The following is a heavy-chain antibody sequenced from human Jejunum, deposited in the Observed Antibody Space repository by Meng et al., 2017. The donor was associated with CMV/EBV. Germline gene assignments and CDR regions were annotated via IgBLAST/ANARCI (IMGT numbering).Heavy chain of an antibody. J-gene: IGHJ3*01. CDR2: IKQDGSEK. Sequence: TFNNRWMRWGRQAPGKGPEWVANIKQDGSEKYYLDSVKGRFTISRDDAKNSLYLQMNNLRAEDTAMYYCARGHLNFWNGYYDALDVWGQGTMVTVSS. CDR1: TFNNRW. D-gene: IGHD3-3*01. CDR3: ARGHLNFWNGYYDALDV. V-gene: IGHV3-7*01.